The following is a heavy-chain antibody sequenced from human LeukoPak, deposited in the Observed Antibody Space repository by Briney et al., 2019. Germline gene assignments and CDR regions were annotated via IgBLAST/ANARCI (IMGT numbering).Heavy chain of an antibody. CDR1: GFTVSSNY. J-gene: IGHJ4*02. D-gene: IGHD1-26*01. CDR2: IYSGGNT. CDR3: AREVFMGATRFDY. V-gene: IGHV3-53*01. Sequence: PGGSLRLSCAASGFTVSSNYMIWVRQAPGKGLEWVSVIYSGGNTFYADSVKGRFTISRDNSKNTLYLQMNSLRADDTAVYYCAREVFMGATRFDYWGQGTLVTVSS.